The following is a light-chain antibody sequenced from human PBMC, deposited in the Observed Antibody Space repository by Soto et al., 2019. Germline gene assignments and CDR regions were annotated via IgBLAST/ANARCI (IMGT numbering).Light chain of an antibody. V-gene: IGLV4-69*01. J-gene: IGLJ3*02. CDR1: SGHSDYA. Sequence: QSVLTQSPSASASPGASVKLTCTLSSGHSDYAIAWHQQQPEKGPRYLMKVTSDGSHTKGDGIPDRCSGASSGADRYLTISSLRSDDEADYYCQAWGTGGVFGGGTQLTVL. CDR3: QAWGTGGV. CDR2: VTSDGSH.